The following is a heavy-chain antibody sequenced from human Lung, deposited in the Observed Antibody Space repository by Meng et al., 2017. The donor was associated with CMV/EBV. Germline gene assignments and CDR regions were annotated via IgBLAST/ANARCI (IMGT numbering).Heavy chain of an antibody. D-gene: IGHD3-22*01. CDR2: ISGTGRST. CDR1: GFAFTNYA. CDR3: AKIDRDDAFDI. Sequence: SCAASGFAFTNYAMSCVRQAPGKGLEWISTISGTGRSTYYADSVKGRFTISRDNSRDTMYMQMNSLRPEDTAIYYCAKIDRDDAFDIWGQGTMVTVSS. V-gene: IGHV3-23*01. J-gene: IGHJ3*02.